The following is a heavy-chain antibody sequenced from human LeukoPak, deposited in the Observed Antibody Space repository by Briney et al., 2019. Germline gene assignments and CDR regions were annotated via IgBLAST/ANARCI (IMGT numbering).Heavy chain of an antibody. CDR1: GYTFTGYY. Sequence: GASVKVSCKASGYTFTGYYMHWVRQAPGQGLEWMGWINPNSGGTNYAQKFQGRVTMTRDTSISTAYMELSRLRSDDTAVYYCASALDYGDYWWSAFDIWGQGTMVTVSS. CDR3: ASALDYGDYWWSAFDI. J-gene: IGHJ3*02. D-gene: IGHD4-17*01. CDR2: INPNSGGT. V-gene: IGHV1-2*02.